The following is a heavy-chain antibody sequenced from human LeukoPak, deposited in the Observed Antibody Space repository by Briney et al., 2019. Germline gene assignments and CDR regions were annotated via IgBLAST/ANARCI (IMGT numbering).Heavy chain of an antibody. D-gene: IGHD1-26*01. CDR1: GFTFSSYA. CDR3: AKSGIGSNYFDY. V-gene: IGHV3-30-3*02. CDR2: ISYDGSNK. Sequence: PGGSLRLSCAASGFTFSSYAMHWVRQAPGKGLEWVAVISYDGSNKYYADSVKGRFTISRDNSKNTLYLQMNSLRAEDTAVYYCAKSGIGSNYFDYWGQGTLVTVSS. J-gene: IGHJ4*02.